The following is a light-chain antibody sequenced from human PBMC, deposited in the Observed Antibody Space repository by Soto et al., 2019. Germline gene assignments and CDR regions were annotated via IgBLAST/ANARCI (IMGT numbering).Light chain of an antibody. CDR3: QQYDNLPPLT. J-gene: IGKJ4*01. CDR1: QDISNY. V-gene: IGKV1-33*01. Sequence: DIQMTQSPSSLSASVGDRVTITCQASQDISNYLNWYQQKPGKAPKLLIYDASNLETGVLSRFSGSGSGIDFTFTISSLQPEDIATYYCQQYDNLPPLTFGGGTKVEIK. CDR2: DAS.